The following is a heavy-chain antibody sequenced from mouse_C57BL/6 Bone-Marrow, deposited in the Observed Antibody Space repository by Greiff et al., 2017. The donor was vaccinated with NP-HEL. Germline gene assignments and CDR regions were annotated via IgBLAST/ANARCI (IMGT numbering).Heavy chain of an antibody. Sequence: EVKLMESGGGLVKPGGSLKLSCAASGFTFSDYGMHWVRQAPEKGLEWVAYISSGSSTIYYADTVKGRFTISRDNAKNTLFLQMTSLRSEDTAMYYCARRSYHTYYYAMDYWGQGTSVTVSS. CDR3: ARRSYHTYYYAMDY. J-gene: IGHJ4*01. D-gene: IGHD1-1*01. CDR2: ISSGSSTI. CDR1: GFTFSDYG. V-gene: IGHV5-17*01.